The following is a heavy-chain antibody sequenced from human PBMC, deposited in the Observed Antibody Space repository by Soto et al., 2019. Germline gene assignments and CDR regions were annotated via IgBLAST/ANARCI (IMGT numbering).Heavy chain of an antibody. CDR1: GYTLTELS. J-gene: IGHJ3*02. CDR2: FDPEDGET. V-gene: IGHV1-24*01. CDR3: ATAPVGATRSDAFDI. Sequence: GPSVKVSCKVSGYTLTELSMHWVRQAPGKGLEWMGGFDPEDGETIYAQKFQGRVTMTEDTSTDTAYMELSSLRSEDTAVYYCATAPVGATRSDAFDIWGQGTMVTVSS. D-gene: IGHD1-26*01.